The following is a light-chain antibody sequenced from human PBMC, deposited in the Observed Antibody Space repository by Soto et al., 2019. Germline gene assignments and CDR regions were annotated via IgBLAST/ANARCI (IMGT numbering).Light chain of an antibody. J-gene: IGKJ1*01. Sequence: DIPLTQSPSTLSASVGDRVTITCRASQTTSGWLAWYQQKPGKATKLLIYDASNLQSGVPSRFSGSGSGTEFTLTISSLQPDDFATYYCQQYKSYSWTFGQGTKVEIK. CDR3: QQYKSYSWT. CDR2: DAS. CDR1: QTTSGW. V-gene: IGKV1-5*01.